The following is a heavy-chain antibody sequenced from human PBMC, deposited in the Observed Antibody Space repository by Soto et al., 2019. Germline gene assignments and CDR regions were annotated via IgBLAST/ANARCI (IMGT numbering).Heavy chain of an antibody. J-gene: IGHJ3*02. CDR3: ATSYCSGGSCPIDAFDI. Sequence: GEPLKISCKGSGYSFTSYWIGWVRQMPGKGLEWMGIIYPGDSDTRYSPSFQGQVTISADKSISTAYLQWSSLKASDTAMYYCATSYCSGGSCPIDAFDIWGQGTMFTV. CDR2: IYPGDSDT. V-gene: IGHV5-51*01. CDR1: GYSFTSYW. D-gene: IGHD2-15*01.